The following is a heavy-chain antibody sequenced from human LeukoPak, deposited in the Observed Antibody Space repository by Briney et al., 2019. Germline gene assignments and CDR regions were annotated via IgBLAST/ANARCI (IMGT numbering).Heavy chain of an antibody. CDR2: ISGSGGST. CDR3: ARDLHYYGSGP. CDR1: GFTFSSYA. Sequence: QSGGSLRLSCAASGFTFSSYAMSWVRQAPGKGLEWVSAISGSGGSTYYGDSVKGRFTVSRDNAKNSLYLQMESLRVEDTAVYYCARDLHYYGSGPWGQGTLVTVSS. D-gene: IGHD3-10*01. V-gene: IGHV3-23*01. J-gene: IGHJ5*02.